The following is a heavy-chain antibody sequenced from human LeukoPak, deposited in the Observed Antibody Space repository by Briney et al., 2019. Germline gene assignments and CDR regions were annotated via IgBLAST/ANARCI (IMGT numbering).Heavy chain of an antibody. CDR3: ARGKYSSTWTFDY. Sequence: SETLSLTCTISGDSISRYYWNWIRQPAGKGLEWIGRIFTSGSTNYSPSLKSRVTMSVDTSKNQFSLNLSSVTAADTAVYYCARGKYSSTWTFDYWARGPWSPSPQ. J-gene: IGHJ4*02. CDR1: GDSISRYY. D-gene: IGHD6-13*01. CDR2: IFTSGST. V-gene: IGHV4-4*07.